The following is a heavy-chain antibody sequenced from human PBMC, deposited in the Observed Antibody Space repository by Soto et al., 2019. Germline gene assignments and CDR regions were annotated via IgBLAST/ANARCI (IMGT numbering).Heavy chain of an antibody. CDR2: MYSSGSS. J-gene: IGHJ4*02. Sequence: QLQLQESGPGLVKPSETLSLTCSVSGGSISSRTFWWAWIRQPPGKGLEWNGDMYSSGSSYSSPSLKSRVTLSVDTSKNQLSLKLNSVTAADTAVYYCARHPRDDYNYGGSGIFDYWGQGTLVTVSS. D-gene: IGHD4-4*01. V-gene: IGHV4-39*01. CDR1: GGSISSRTFW. CDR3: ARHPRDDYNYGGSGIFDY.